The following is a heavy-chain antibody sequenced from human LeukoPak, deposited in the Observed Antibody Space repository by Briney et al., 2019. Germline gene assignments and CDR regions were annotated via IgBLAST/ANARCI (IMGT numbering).Heavy chain of an antibody. CDR1: GFTFSSYG. J-gene: IGHJ6*02. CDR3: ARESTVTTPRGYYYGMDV. Sequence: GGSLRLSCAASGFTFSSYGMHWVRQAPGKGLEWVAVIWYDGSNKYYADSVKGRFTISRDNSKNTLYLQMNSLRAEDTAVYYCARESTVTTPRGYYYGMDVWGQGTTVTVSS. V-gene: IGHV3-33*01. D-gene: IGHD4-17*01. CDR2: IWYDGSNK.